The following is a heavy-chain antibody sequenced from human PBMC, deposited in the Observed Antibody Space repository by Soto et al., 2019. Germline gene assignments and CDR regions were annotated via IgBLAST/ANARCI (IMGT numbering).Heavy chain of an antibody. D-gene: IGHD6-13*01. CDR1: GGSISSSSYY. Sequence: QLQLQESGPGLVKPSETLSLTCTVSGGSISSSSYYWGWIRQPPGKGLEWIGSMDYSGSTYYNPSLKSRVTISVDTSKNPFSLKLRSVTATDTAVYYCARHSSSWYVGWYFDLWGRGTLVTVSS. CDR2: MDYSGST. V-gene: IGHV4-39*01. J-gene: IGHJ2*01. CDR3: ARHSSSWYVGWYFDL.